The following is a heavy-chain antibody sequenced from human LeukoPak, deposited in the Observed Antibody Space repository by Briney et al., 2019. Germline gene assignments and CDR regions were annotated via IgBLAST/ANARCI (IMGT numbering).Heavy chain of an antibody. CDR2: IIPIFGTA. CDR1: GGTFSSYA. Sequence: GASVKVSCKASGGTFSSYAISWVRQAPGQGLEWMGGIIPIFGTANYAQKFQGRVTITADESTSTAYMELSSLRSEDTAVYYCASTRGLRSLEYDPWGQGTLVTVSS. V-gene: IGHV1-69*13. D-gene: IGHD3-3*01. CDR3: ASTRGLRSLEYDP. J-gene: IGHJ5*02.